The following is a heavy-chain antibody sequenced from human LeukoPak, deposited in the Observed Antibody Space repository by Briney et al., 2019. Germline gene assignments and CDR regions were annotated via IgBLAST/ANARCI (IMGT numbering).Heavy chain of an antibody. V-gene: IGHV1-18*01. D-gene: IGHD6-13*01. Sequence: ASVKVSCKASGYTFTSYGISWVRQAPGQGLEWMGWISAYNGNTNYAQKLQGRVTMTTDTSTSTAYMELRSLRSDDTAVYYCARDTGYSSSWYSPPLEDWGQGTLVTVSS. CDR2: ISAYNGNT. CDR1: GYTFTSYG. J-gene: IGHJ4*02. CDR3: ARDTGYSSSWYSPPLED.